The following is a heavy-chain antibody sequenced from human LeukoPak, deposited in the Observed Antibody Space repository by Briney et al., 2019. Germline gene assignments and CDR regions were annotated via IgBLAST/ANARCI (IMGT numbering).Heavy chain of an antibody. CDR2: ISAYNGNT. CDR1: GYTFTSYG. V-gene: IGHV1-18*04. D-gene: IGHD3-10*01. CDR3: ARATMVRGVHSNWFDP. J-gene: IGHJ5*02. Sequence: GASVKVSCKASGYTFTSYGISWVRQAPGQGLEWMGWISAYNGNTNYAQKPQGRVTMTTDTSTSTAYMELRSLRSDDTAVYYCARATMVRGVHSNWFDPWGQGTLVTVSS.